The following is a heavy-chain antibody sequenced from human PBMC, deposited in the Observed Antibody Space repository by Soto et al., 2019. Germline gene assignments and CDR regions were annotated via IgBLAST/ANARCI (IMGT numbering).Heavy chain of an antibody. D-gene: IGHD3-10*01. CDR1: GYTFTSYG. J-gene: IGHJ6*03. CDR2: ISAYNGNT. Sequence: GASVKVSCKASGYTFTSYGISWVRQAPGQGLEWMGWISAYNGNTNYAQKLQGRVTMTTDTSTSTAYMELRSLRSDDTAVYYCAVLGSGSGRCYYMDVWGKGTTVTVSS. CDR3: AVLGSGSGRCYYMDV. V-gene: IGHV1-18*01.